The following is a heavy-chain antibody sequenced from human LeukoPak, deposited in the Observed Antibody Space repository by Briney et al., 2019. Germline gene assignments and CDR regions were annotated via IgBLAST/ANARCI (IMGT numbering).Heavy chain of an antibody. CDR1: GGSISSGSYY. CDR2: IYTSGST. CDR3: ARGLVSLEY. V-gene: IGHV4-61*02. J-gene: IGHJ4*02. Sequence: SQTLSLTCTVSGGSISSGSYYWSWIRQPAGKGLEWIGRIYTSGSTNYNPSLKSRVTISVDTSKNQFSLKLSSVTAADTAVYHCARGLVSLEYWGQGTLVIVSS. D-gene: IGHD6-19*01.